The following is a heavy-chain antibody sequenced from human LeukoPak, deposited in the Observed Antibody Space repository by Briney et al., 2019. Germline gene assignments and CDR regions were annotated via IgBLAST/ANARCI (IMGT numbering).Heavy chain of an antibody. CDR3: ARPCREGVLYSSSCSDY. D-gene: IGHD6-13*01. CDR1: GYSFTSYW. Sequence: GESLKISCKGSGYSFTSYWIGWVRQLPGKGLEWMGIIYPGDSDTRYSPSFQGQVTISVDKSISTAYLQWSSLKASDTAMYYCARPCREGVLYSSSCSDYWGQGTLVTASS. V-gene: IGHV5-51*01. J-gene: IGHJ4*02. CDR2: IYPGDSDT.